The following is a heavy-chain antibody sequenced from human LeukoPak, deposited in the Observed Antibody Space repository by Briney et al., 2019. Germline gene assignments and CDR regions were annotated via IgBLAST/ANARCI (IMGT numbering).Heavy chain of an antibody. J-gene: IGHJ3*02. CDR1: GGSFSGYY. Sequence: RPSETLSLTCAVYGGSFSGYYWSWIRQPPGKGLEWIGEINHSGSTNYNPSLKSRVTISVDTSKNQFSLKLSSVTAADTAVYYCARVYGSGYDFRGAFDIWGQGTMVTVSS. D-gene: IGHD5-12*01. CDR2: INHSGST. V-gene: IGHV4-34*01. CDR3: ARVYGSGYDFRGAFDI.